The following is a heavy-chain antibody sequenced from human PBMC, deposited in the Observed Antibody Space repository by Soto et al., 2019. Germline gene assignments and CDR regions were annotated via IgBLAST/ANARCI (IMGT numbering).Heavy chain of an antibody. V-gene: IGHV1-69*13. D-gene: IGHD2-21*02. CDR3: ASVVVTGHYYYGMDV. CDR2: IIPIFGTA. Sequence: SVKVSCKASGGTFSSYAISWVRQAPGQGLEWMGGIIPIFGTANYAQKFQGRVTITADESTSTAYMELSSLRSEDTAVYYCASVVVTGHYYYGMDVWGQGTTVTVSS. J-gene: IGHJ6*02. CDR1: GGTFSSYA.